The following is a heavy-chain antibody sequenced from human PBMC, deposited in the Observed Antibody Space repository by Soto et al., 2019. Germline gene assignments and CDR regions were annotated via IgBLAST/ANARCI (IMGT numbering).Heavy chain of an antibody. V-gene: IGHV1-69*13. CDR3: ARGDATKIVVTTYYGMDV. D-gene: IGHD3-22*01. CDR2: IIPVFGTP. Sequence: PVEVSCKASGGSLSNYGISWVRQAPGQGLEWMGAIIPVFGTPNYAQKFQDRVTITADESTTTVYMEVRSLTSEDTAVYYCARGDATKIVVTTYYGMDVWGQGTTVTVSS. CDR1: GGSLSNYG. J-gene: IGHJ6*02.